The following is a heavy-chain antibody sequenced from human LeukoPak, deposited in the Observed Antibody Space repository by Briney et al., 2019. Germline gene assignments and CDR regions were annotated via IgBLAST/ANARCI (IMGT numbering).Heavy chain of an antibody. V-gene: IGHV4-59*01. J-gene: IGHJ4*02. CDR3: ARVRDRSSYFYDLDY. Sequence: PSETLSLTCTVSGGSISSYYWSWIRQPPGKGLEWIGCIHYSGSTNYNPPLKSRVTISVDTSKNQFSLKLSSVTAADTAVYYCARVRDRSSYFYDLDYWGQGTLVTVSS. CDR2: IHYSGST. CDR1: GGSISSYY. D-gene: IGHD3-22*01.